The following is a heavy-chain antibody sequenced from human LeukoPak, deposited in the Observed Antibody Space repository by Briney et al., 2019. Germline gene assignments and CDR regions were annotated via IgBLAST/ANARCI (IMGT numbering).Heavy chain of an antibody. CDR2: ISYDGSDK. D-gene: IGHD2-2*01. J-gene: IGHJ4*02. CDR1: GFTFSSYA. V-gene: IGHV3-30*04. Sequence: GGSLRLSCAASGFTFSSYAMHWVRQAPGKGLEWVAVISYDGSDKYYADSVKGRFTISRDNSKNTPYLQMNSLRAEDTAVYYCARDPCSSTSCYGGHYFDYWGQGTLVTVSS. CDR3: ARDPCSSTSCYGGHYFDY.